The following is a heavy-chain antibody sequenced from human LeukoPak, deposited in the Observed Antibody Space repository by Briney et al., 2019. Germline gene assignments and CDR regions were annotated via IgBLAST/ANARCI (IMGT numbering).Heavy chain of an antibody. CDR1: GGSISSSSYY. CDR3: ARHRMRIQLWLREFDY. CDR2: IYYSGST. Sequence: SETLSLTCTVSGGSISSSSYYWGWIRKPPGKGLEWIGSIYYSGSTYYNPSLKSRVTISVDTSKNQFSLKLSSVTAADTAVYYCARHRMRIQLWLREFDYWGQGTLVTVSS. V-gene: IGHV4-39*01. D-gene: IGHD5-18*01. J-gene: IGHJ4*02.